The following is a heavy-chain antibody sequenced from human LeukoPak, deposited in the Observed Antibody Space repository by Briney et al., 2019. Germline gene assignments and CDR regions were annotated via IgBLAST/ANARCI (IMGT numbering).Heavy chain of an antibody. Sequence: GESLKISCKGSGCSFTSYWIGWVRQMPGKGLEWMGIIYPGDSDTRYSPSFQGQVTISADKSISTAYLQWSSLKASDTAMYYCARHYFAYGPGDPFDYWGQGTLVTVSS. J-gene: IGHJ4*02. V-gene: IGHV5-51*01. CDR1: GCSFTSYW. D-gene: IGHD3-10*01. CDR3: ARHYFAYGPGDPFDY. CDR2: IYPGDSDT.